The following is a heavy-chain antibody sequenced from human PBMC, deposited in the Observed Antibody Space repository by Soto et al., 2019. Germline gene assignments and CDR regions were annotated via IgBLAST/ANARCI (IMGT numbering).Heavy chain of an antibody. CDR3: AKDNLYLTGDPVDYFDY. Sequence: EVQLLESGGGLVQPGGSLRLSCAASGFTFSSYAMSWVRQAPGKGLEWVSAISGSGGSTYYADSVKGRFTISRDNSKNPLYLQMNSLRAEDTAVYYCAKDNLYLTGDPVDYFDYWGQGTLVTVSS. D-gene: IGHD3-9*01. V-gene: IGHV3-23*01. CDR1: GFTFSSYA. J-gene: IGHJ4*02. CDR2: ISGSGGST.